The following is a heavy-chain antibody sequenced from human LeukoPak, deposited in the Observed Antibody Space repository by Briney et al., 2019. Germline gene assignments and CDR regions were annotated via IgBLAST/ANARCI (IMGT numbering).Heavy chain of an antibody. D-gene: IGHD1-1*01. Sequence: KAGGSLRLSCAASGFTFSSYSMNWVRQAPGKGLEWVSSISSSSSYIYYADSVKGRFTISRDNAKNSLYLQMNSLRDEDTAVYYCARVGTTGIDFDYWGQGTLVTVSS. CDR1: GFTFSSYS. CDR3: ARVGTTGIDFDY. J-gene: IGHJ4*02. CDR2: ISSSSSYI. V-gene: IGHV3-21*01.